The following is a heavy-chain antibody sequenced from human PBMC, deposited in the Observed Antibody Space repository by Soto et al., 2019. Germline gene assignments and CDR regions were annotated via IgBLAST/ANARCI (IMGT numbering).Heavy chain of an antibody. CDR3: TRTEYHDFWSGYGMDV. D-gene: IGHD3-3*01. V-gene: IGHV3-21*06. CDR2: ISSSGTYI. Sequence: EVQLVESGGGLVKTGGSLRLSCVASGFDFSRYSMNWVRQDPGKGLEWLSFISSSGTYIFDADSLKGRFTISRDNAKNSLYLQMNSLRAEDTAVYYCTRTEYHDFWSGYGMDVWGHGTTVTLSS. CDR1: GFDFSRYS. J-gene: IGHJ6*02.